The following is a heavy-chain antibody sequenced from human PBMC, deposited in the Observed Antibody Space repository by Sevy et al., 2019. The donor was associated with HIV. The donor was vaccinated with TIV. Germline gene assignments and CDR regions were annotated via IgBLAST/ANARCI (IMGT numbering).Heavy chain of an antibody. CDR3: ARAGHSYGLFDY. D-gene: IGHD5-18*01. J-gene: IGHJ4*02. CDR2: MCHTGIT. CDR1: DGSISSYC. Sequence: SETLSLTCTVSDGSISSYCYNWIRQSPGKGLEWIGYMCHTGITNYNPSLKSRVTISLDTSRNQFSLRLSSVTAADTAVYYCARAGHSYGLFDYWGQGTLVTVSS. V-gene: IGHV4-59*13.